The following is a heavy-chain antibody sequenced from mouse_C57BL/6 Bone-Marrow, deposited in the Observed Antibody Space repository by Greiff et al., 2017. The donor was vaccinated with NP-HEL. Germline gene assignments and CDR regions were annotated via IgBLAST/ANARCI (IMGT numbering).Heavy chain of an antibody. Sequence: VQLQQSGAELVRPGTSVKVSCKASGYAFTNYLIEWVKQRPGQGLEWIGVINPGSGGTNYNEKFKGKATLTVDTSSSTAYMQLSSLTSEDSAVYFCARRGYDGSPLGDFDYWGQGTTLTVSS. V-gene: IGHV1-54*01. CDR2: INPGSGGT. D-gene: IGHD1-1*01. J-gene: IGHJ2*01. CDR3: ARRGYDGSPLGDFDY. CDR1: GYAFTNYL.